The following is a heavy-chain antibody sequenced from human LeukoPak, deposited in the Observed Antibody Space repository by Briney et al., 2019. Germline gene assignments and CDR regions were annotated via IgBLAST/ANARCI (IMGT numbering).Heavy chain of an antibody. J-gene: IGHJ4*02. CDR3: ASTTVPTGY. CDR1: GYSISSGYY. V-gene: IGHV4-38-2*02. Sequence: SETLSLTCTVSGYSISSGYYWGWIRQSPRKGLEWICSIYHSGSTYYNPSLRSRVTISINTSNNQFSLKVTSVTAADTAVYYCASTTVPTGYWGQGTLVTVSS. CDR2: IYHSGST. D-gene: IGHD4-17*01.